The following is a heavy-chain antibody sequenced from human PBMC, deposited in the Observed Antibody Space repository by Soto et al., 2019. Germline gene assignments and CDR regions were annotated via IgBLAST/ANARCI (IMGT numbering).Heavy chain of an antibody. CDR1: GFTFSSYW. CDR3: VRTSLVVAAATREDY. D-gene: IGHD2-15*01. V-gene: IGHV3-74*01. J-gene: IGHJ4*02. CDR2: INSDGSST. Sequence: EVQLVESGGGLVQPGGSLRLSCAASGFTFSSYWLHWVRQAPGKGLVWVSRINSDGSSTSYADSVKGRFTISRDNAKNTLYLQINSLRAEDTAVYYCVRTSLVVAAATREDYWGQGTLGTVSS.